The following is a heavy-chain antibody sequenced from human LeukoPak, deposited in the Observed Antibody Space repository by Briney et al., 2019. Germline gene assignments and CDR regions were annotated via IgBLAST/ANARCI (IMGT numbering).Heavy chain of an antibody. CDR1: GFTFRNHG. V-gene: IGHV3-21*01. J-gene: IGHJ4*02. CDR2: ISSSSSHI. D-gene: IGHD1-26*01. CDR3: ARDVGATFEFY. Sequence: GGSRRLSCSTSGFTFRNHGMHWVRQAPGKGLEWVSSISSSSSHIYYADSVKGRFTISRDNAKNSLYLQMNSLRAEDTAVYYCARDVGATFEFYWGQGTLVTVSS.